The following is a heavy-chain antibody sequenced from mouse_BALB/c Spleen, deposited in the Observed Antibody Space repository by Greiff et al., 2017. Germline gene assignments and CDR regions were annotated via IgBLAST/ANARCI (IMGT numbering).Heavy chain of an antibody. J-gene: IGHJ2*01. CDR1: GYTFTSYW. D-gene: IGHD2-10*02. V-gene: IGHV1S81*02. CDR3: ARRKYGNFDY. Sequence: QVHVKQPGAELVKPGASVKLSCKASGYTFTSYWMHWVKQRPGQGLEWIGEINPSNGRTNYNEKFKSKATLTVDKSSSTAYMQLSSLTSEDSAVYYCARRKYGNFDYWGQGTTLTVSS. CDR2: INPSNGRT.